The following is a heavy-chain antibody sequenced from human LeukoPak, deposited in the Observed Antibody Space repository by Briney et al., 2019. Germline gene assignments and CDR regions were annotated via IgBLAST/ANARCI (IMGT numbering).Heavy chain of an antibody. J-gene: IGHJ4*02. CDR2: IIPFLGIA. V-gene: IGHV1-69*04. CDR3: ARDALYGYSGYDLDY. D-gene: IGHD5-12*01. Sequence: SVKVSCKASGGTFSSYAISWVRQAPGQGLEWMGRIIPFLGIAKYAQKFQGRVTITADKSTSTAYMELSSLRSEDTAVYYCARDALYGYSGYDLDYWGQGTLVTVSS. CDR1: GGTFSSYA.